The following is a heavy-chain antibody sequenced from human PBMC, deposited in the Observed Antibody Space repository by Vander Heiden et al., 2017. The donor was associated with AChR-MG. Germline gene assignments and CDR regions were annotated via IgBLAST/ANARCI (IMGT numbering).Heavy chain of an antibody. Sequence: EVQLVESGGGLVQPGGSLRPSCAASGLTLRSYWMSWLRQAPGKGLEWVANIKQDGSEKDYVDSVKGRFTISRDNAKNSLYLQMNSLRAEDTAVYYCARDFLVVVPAATGRDYYYYMDVWGKGTTVTVSS. V-gene: IGHV3-7*01. CDR1: GLTLRSYW. CDR2: IKQDGSEK. D-gene: IGHD2-2*01. J-gene: IGHJ6*03. CDR3: ARDFLVVVPAATGRDYYYYMDV.